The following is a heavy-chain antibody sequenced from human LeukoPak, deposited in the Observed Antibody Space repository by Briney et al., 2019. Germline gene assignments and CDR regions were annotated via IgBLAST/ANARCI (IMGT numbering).Heavy chain of an antibody. D-gene: IGHD4-17*01. CDR2: IIPIFGTA. CDR3: ARDGGDYPRAFDI. CDR1: GGTFSIYA. Sequence: ASVKVSCKASGGTFSIYAISWVRQAPGQGLEWMGGIIPIFGTANYAQKFQGRVTITADESTSTAYMELSSLRSEDTAVYYCARDGGDYPRAFDIWGQGTMVTVSS. V-gene: IGHV1-69*13. J-gene: IGHJ3*02.